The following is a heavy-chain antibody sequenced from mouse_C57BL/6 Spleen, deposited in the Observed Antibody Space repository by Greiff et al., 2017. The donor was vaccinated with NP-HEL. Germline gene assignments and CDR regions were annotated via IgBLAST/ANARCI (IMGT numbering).Heavy chain of an antibody. Sequence: QVQLKQPGAELVRPGSSVKLSCKASGYTFTSYWMHWVKQRPIQGLEWIGNIDPSDSETHYNQKFKDKATLTVDKSSSTAYMQLSSLTSEDSAVYYCARFCDGNYWYFDVWGTGTTVTVSS. J-gene: IGHJ1*03. CDR1: GYTFTSYW. CDR2: IDPSDSET. CDR3: ARFCDGNYWYFDV. V-gene: IGHV1-52*01. D-gene: IGHD2-1*01.